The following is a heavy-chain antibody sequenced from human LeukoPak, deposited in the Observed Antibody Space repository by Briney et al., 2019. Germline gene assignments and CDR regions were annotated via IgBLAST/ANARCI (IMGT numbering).Heavy chain of an antibody. Sequence: GGSLRLSCAASGLTVSRNFMSWVRQAPGKGLEWVSLIYSDGTTYYADSVKGRLTISRDNSKNTLYLQMNSLRAEDTAVYYCARDAAAQQLVHYFDYWGQGTLVTVSS. J-gene: IGHJ4*02. CDR1: GLTVSRNF. D-gene: IGHD6-13*01. V-gene: IGHV3-53*01. CDR3: ARDAAAQQLVHYFDY. CDR2: IYSDGTT.